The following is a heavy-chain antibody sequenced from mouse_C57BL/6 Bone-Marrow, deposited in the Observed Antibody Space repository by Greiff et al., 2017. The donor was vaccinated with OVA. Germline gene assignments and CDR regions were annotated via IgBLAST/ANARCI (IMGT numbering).Heavy chain of an antibody. CDR2: IDPETGGT. CDR3: SRGDGSSYGWYFDY. V-gene: IGHV1-15*01. J-gene: IGHJ2*01. CDR1: GYTFTDYE. D-gene: IGHD1-1*01. Sequence: QVQLQQSGAELVRPGASVTLSCKASGYTFTDYEMHWVKQTPVHGLEWIGAIDPETGGTAYNQKFQGKAILTADKSSSTAYMELRSLTSEDSAVDYCSRGDGSSYGWYFDYWGQGTTLTVSS.